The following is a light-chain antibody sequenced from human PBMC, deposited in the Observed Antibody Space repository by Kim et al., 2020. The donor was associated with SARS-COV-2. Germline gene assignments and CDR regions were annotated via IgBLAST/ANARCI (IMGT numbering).Light chain of an antibody. J-gene: IGKJ2*01. CDR2: RAS. V-gene: IGKV3-15*01. Sequence: GDTATHACRASRSYAGYIDWCQQNPGQAPGRLIHRASTRATGVPVRFTGRGYGIEFTLTITARQPEDSGVYYCQQNDNWPPYTFGLGTKLEI. CDR1: RSYAGY. CDR3: QQNDNWPPYT.